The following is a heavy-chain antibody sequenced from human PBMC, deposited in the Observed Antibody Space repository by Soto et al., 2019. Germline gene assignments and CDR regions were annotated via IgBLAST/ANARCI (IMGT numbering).Heavy chain of an antibody. Sequence: QVQLQQWGAGLLKPSETLSLTCAVYGGSLSGYHWSWIRQPPGKGLEWIGEIDQSGDTNYNPSLESPVTISIDTWKKQYALGLSSVTAADTALYFCARGGGGPARYWGQGTQVTVSS. CDR2: IDQSGDT. D-gene: IGHD3-10*01. CDR1: GGSLSGYH. V-gene: IGHV4-34*01. J-gene: IGHJ4*02. CDR3: ARGGGGPARY.